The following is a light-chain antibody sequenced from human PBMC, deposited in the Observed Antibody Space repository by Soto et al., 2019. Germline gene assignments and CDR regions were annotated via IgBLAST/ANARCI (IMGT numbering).Light chain of an antibody. V-gene: IGKV1-5*01. CDR2: DAS. Sequence: DIQMTQSPSTLSASVGDRVTITCRASQSISSWLAWYQQKPGKAPKLLIYDASSLESGVPSRFSGSGSGTEFTLTISRLQPDDCSTYYCQQYKSYRWTFRQGTKVEIK. CDR1: QSISSW. CDR3: QQYKSYRWT. J-gene: IGKJ1*01.